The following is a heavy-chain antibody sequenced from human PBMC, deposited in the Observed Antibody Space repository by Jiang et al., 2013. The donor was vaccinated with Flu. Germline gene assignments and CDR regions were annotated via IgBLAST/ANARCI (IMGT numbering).Heavy chain of an antibody. CDR3: ARAGSYYYDSSGYFNWFDP. CDR2: IYYSGST. CDR1: GGSVSSGSYY. J-gene: IGHJ5*02. V-gene: IGHV4-61*01. D-gene: IGHD3-22*01. Sequence: KPSETLSLTCTVSGGSVSSGSYYWSWIRQPPGKGLEWIGYIYYSGSTNYNPSLKSRVTISVDTSKNQFSLKLSSVTAADTAVYYCARAGSYYYDSSGYFNWFDPWGQGTLVTVSS.